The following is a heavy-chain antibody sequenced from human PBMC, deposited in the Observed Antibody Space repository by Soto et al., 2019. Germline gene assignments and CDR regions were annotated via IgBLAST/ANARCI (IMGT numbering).Heavy chain of an antibody. V-gene: IGHV4-39*01. J-gene: IGHJ4*02. D-gene: IGHD3-10*01. CDR2: VYYGGRS. Sequence: SETLSLTCTVSSAPVSSTTYTWGWSRQPPGKGLEWVASVYYGGRSYYNPTLNSRVTISVDTSKNSLYLQMNSLRAEDTAVYYCASPRSGSYYSEFDYWGQGTLVTVSS. CDR1: SAPVSSTTYT. CDR3: ASPRSGSYYSEFDY.